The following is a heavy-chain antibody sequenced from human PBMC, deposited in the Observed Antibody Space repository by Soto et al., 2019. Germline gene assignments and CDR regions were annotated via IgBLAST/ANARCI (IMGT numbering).Heavy chain of an antibody. V-gene: IGHV4-39*01. D-gene: IGHD4-17*01. Sequence: LTCTVSGGSISSSSYYWGWIRQPPGKGLEWIGSIYYSGSTYYNPSLKSRVTISVDTSKNQFSLKLSSVTAADTAVYYCAKYGDYHYYYYMDVWGKGTTVTVS. CDR3: AKYGDYHYYYYMDV. CDR2: IYYSGST. J-gene: IGHJ6*03. CDR1: GGSISSSSYY.